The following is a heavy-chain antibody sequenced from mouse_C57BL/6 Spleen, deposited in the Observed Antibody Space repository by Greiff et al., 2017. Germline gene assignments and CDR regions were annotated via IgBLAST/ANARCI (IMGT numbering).Heavy chain of an antibody. J-gene: IGHJ2*01. CDR3: TRGLVYFDY. CDR2: IDPETGGT. V-gene: IGHV1-15*01. CDR1: GYTFTDYE. Sequence: QVQLKESGAELVRPGASVTLSCKASGYTFTDYEMHWVKQTPVHGLEWIGAIDPETGGTAYNQKFKGKAILTADKSSSTAYMELRSLTSEDSAVYYCTRGLVYFDYWGQGTTLTVSS.